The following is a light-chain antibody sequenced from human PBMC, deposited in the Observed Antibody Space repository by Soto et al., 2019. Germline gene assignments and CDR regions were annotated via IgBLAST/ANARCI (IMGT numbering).Light chain of an antibody. V-gene: IGLV2-14*01. J-gene: IGLJ1*01. CDR2: EVS. Sequence: QSSLTQPASVSGSPGQSITISCTGTISDVGGYNYVSWYQQHPGKAPKLMIYEVSNRPLGVSNRFSGSKSGNTASLTISGLQAEDEADYYCTSYTSSSTLDVFGTGTKVTVL. CDR1: ISDVGGYNY. CDR3: TSYTSSSTLDV.